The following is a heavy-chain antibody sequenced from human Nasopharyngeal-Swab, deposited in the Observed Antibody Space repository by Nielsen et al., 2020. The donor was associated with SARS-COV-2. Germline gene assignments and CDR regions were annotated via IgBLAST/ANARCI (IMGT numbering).Heavy chain of an antibody. V-gene: IGHV4-39*07. CDR2: IYYSGSA. J-gene: IGHJ6*02. Sequence: GSLRLSCTVSGGSLNSINYYWVWIRQPPGKGLEWIGSIYYSGSAYYNPSLKSRVTISVDTSKNQFSLKLSSVTAADTAVYYCARNEFRSGYYGTAEYYGLDVWGQGTTVTVSS. D-gene: IGHD3-3*01. CDR1: GGSLNSINYY. CDR3: ARNEFRSGYYGTAEYYGLDV.